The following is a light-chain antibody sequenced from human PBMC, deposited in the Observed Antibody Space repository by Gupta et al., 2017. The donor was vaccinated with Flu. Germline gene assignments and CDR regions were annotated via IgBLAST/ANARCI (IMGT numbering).Light chain of an antibody. J-gene: IGKJ1*01. Sequence: IMMITSSDSLAVSLGERATINCRSSQSVLDGSTGRNYLAWYQQKPGQSPKLLIYWASTRESGVPDRFSGGGSGTDFTLTISSLQAEDVAVYYCQQYYSTPWTFGQGTKVEIK. CDR1: QSVLDGSTGRNY. V-gene: IGKV4-1*01. CDR2: WAS. CDR3: QQYYSTPWT.